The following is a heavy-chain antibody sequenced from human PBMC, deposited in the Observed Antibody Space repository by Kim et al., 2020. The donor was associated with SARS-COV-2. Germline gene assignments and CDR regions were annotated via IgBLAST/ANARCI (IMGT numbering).Heavy chain of an antibody. CDR3: ARASEAGIAGLFDY. CDR2: IYYSGST. CDR1: GGSISSSSYY. D-gene: IGHD6-13*01. V-gene: IGHV4-39*07. J-gene: IGHJ4*02. Sequence: SETLSLTCTVSGGSISSSSYYWGWIRQPPGKGLEWIGSIYYSGSTYYNPSLKSRVTISVDTSKNQFSLKLSSVTAADTAVYYCARASEAGIAGLFDYWGQGTLVTVSS.